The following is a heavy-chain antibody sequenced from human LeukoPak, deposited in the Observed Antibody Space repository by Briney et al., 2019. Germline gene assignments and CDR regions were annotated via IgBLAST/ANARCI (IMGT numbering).Heavy chain of an antibody. CDR2: ISAYNGNT. CDR3: ARDWGYYYDSGCYYRPSPRNRGFDY. CDR1: GYTFTSYG. V-gene: IGHV1-18*01. Sequence: GASVKVSCKASGYTFTSYGISWVRQTPGQGLEWMGWISAYNGNTNYAQKLQGRLTITTDTSTSTHYIELRDLRSDDTAVYYCARDWGYYYDSGCYYRPSPRNRGFDYWGQGTLVTVSS. J-gene: IGHJ4*02. D-gene: IGHD3-22*01.